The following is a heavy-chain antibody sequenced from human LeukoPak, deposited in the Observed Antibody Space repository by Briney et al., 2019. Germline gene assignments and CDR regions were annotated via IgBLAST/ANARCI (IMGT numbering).Heavy chain of an antibody. J-gene: IGHJ4*02. D-gene: IGHD3-22*01. CDR1: GFTFSSYS. CDR3: ASNYDSSGYNYRIDY. V-gene: IGHV3-48*04. Sequence: GGSLRLSCAASGFTFSSYSMKWVRQAPGKGLEWVSHISSSSRTIYYADSVKGRFTISRDNAKNSLYLQMNSLRAEDTAVYYCASNYDSSGYNYRIDYWGQGTLVTVSS. CDR2: ISSSSRTI.